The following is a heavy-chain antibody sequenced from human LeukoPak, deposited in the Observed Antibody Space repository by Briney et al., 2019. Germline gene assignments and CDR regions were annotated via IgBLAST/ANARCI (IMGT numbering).Heavy chain of an antibody. CDR1: GGSVSSGSYY. CDR3: ARDSLIAAAGTKQGFDY. J-gene: IGHJ4*02. V-gene: IGHV4-61*01. Sequence: PSETLSLTCTVFGGSVSSGSYYWSWIRQPPGKGLEWIGYIYYSGSTNYNPSLKSRVTISVDTSKNQFSLKLSSVTAADTAVYYCARDSLIAAAGTKQGFDYWGQGTLVTVSS. D-gene: IGHD6-13*01. CDR2: IYYSGST.